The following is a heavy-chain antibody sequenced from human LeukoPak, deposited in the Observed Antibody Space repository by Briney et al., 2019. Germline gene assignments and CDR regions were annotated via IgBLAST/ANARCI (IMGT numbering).Heavy chain of an antibody. CDR1: GGSVNSYY. CDR2: VYTTGRT. D-gene: IGHD7-27*01. V-gene: IGHV4-4*09. J-gene: IGHJ3*02. Sequence: SETLSLTCSVSGGSVNSYYWSWIRQPPGKGLEWIGYVYTTGRTNYNPSLKSRVTISVDTSKNQFSLKLSSVTAADTAVYYCAKILGSGVWYGFDIWGQGTMVTVSS. CDR3: AKILGSGVWYGFDI.